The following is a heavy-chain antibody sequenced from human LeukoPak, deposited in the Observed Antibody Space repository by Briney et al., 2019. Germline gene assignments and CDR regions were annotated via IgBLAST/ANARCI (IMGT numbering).Heavy chain of an antibody. V-gene: IGHV4-59*08. CDR2: IFYSGST. J-gene: IGHJ4*02. CDR1: GASISSYY. CDR3: AGHRAVTRFDY. D-gene: IGHD6-19*01. Sequence: SETLSLTCTVSGASISSYYWNWIRQPPGKGLEWIGYIFYSGSTNYNPSLKSRVTISVDKSKNQFSLKLSSVTAADTAVYYCAGHRAVTRFDYWGQGTLVTVSS.